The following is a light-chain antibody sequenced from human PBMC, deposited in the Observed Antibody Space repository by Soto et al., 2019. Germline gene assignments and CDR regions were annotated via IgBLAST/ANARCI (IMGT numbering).Light chain of an antibody. V-gene: IGLV2-14*01. J-gene: IGLJ1*01. CDR2: EVS. CDR3: SSYTSSSTLPYV. Sequence: QWVLSHPGSVCWSPGQSITISCTGTSSDVGGHNYVSWYQQHPGKAPKLMIYEVSNRPSGVSNRFSGSKSGNTASLTISGLQAEDEADYYCSSYTSSSTLPYVFGTGTKVTVL. CDR1: SSDVGGHNY.